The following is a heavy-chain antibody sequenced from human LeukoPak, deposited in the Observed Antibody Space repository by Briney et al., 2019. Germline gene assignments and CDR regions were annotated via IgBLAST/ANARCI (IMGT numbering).Heavy chain of an antibody. CDR1: GGSISSSNYY. V-gene: IGHV4-61*02. CDR3: ARDRGITTARGVPSWFDP. Sequence: NPSETLSLTCTVSGGSISSSNYYWTWIRQPAGKGLEWIVRIYTTGSPSYSPSLKSRVTISVDTSTNQFSLKLTSVSAADTAVYYCARDRGITTARGVPSWFDPWGQGTLVTVSS. CDR2: IYTTGSP. D-gene: IGHD3-10*01. J-gene: IGHJ5*02.